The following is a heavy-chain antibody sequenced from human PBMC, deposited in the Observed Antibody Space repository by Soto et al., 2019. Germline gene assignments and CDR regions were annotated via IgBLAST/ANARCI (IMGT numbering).Heavy chain of an antibody. V-gene: IGHV5-51*01. CDR2: IYPGDSDT. Sequence: PGESLKISCNGSVYRFASYWIGWLRQMPGKGLEWMWIIYPGDSDTRYSPSFQGQVTIAADKSISTAYLQWSSLKASDTAMYYCARHGDCSGGSCYWVNWFDPWGQGTLVTVSS. CDR3: ARHGDCSGGSCYWVNWFDP. D-gene: IGHD2-15*01. J-gene: IGHJ5*02. CDR1: VYRFASYW.